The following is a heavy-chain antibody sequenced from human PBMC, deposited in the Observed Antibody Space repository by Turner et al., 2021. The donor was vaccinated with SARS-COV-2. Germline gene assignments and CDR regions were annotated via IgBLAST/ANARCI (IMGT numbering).Heavy chain of an antibody. J-gene: IGHJ4*02. Sequence: VQLQESGPGLVRPSETLSLTCTVSGCPISSYYWGWIRQPPGKGREWIGYIYYSGSTNYNPSLKSRVTISVDTSKNQFSLKLSSVTAADTAVYYCARRTHYYDSSGYYDIYYFDYWGQGTLVTVSS. CDR3: ARRTHYYDSSGYYDIYYFDY. D-gene: IGHD3-22*01. CDR2: IYYSGST. CDR1: GCPISSYY. V-gene: IGHV4-59*08.